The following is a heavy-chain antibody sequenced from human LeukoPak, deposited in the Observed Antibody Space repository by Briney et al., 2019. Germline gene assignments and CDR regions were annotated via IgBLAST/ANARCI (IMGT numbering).Heavy chain of an antibody. CDR2: ISYSGSP. CDR1: GGSISSYY. J-gene: IGHJ4*02. V-gene: IGHV4-59*08. D-gene: IGHD1-7*01. Sequence: SETLSLTCTVSGGSISSYYWSWVRQPPGKGLEWIGYISYSGSPHYHPSLQSRLPLSVDMSNTEFSLKVRSVTAPDTAVYYCATHKGGTTYDYWGQGTLVTVSS. CDR3: ATHKGGTTYDY.